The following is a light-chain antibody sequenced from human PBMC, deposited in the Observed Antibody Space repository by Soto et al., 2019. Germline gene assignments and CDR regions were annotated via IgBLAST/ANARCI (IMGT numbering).Light chain of an antibody. V-gene: IGLV2-14*01. J-gene: IGLJ3*02. CDR3: SSYTSSSTPRWV. Sequence: QSALTQSASVSGSPGQSITISCTGTSSDVGGYNYVSWYQQHPGKAPKLMIYEVSNRPSGVSNRFSGSKSGNTASLTISGLQAEDEADYYCSSYTSSSTPRWVFGGGTKLTVL. CDR1: SSDVGGYNY. CDR2: EVS.